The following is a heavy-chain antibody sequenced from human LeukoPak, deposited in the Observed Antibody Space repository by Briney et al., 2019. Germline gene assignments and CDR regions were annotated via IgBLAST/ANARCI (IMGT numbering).Heavy chain of an antibody. CDR1: GGSFSGYY. V-gene: IGHV4-34*01. CDR2: INHSGST. J-gene: IGHJ4*02. D-gene: IGHD5-18*01. CDR3: ASGPFRAMASFDY. Sequence: SETLSLTCAVYGGSFSGYYWSWIRQPPEKGLEWIGEINHSGSTNYNPSLKSRVTISVDTSKNQFSLKLSSVTAADTAVYYCASGPFRAMASFDYWGQGTLVTVSS.